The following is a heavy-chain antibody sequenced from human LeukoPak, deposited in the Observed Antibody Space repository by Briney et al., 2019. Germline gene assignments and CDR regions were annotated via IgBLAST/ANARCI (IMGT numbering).Heavy chain of an antibody. D-gene: IGHD3-10*01. V-gene: IGHV1-2*02. CDR1: GYTFTGYY. Sequence: ASVKVSCKASGYTFTGYYMHWVRQAPGQGLEWMGWINPKSGGTNYARKFQGRGTMTRDTSISTAYMELSRRTSDDTAVYYWARGYYGSGSYPVGYWGQGTLVIVSS. CDR3: ARGYYGSGSYPVGY. CDR2: INPKSGGT. J-gene: IGHJ4*02.